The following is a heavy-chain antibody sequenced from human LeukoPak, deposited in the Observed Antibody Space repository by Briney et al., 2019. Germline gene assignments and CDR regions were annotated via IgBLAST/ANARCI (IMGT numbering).Heavy chain of an antibody. Sequence: GGSLRLSCAASGFTFSDLYMNWVRQAPGKGLEWVARIRNKRTSYTTEYAASVKGRFTISRDDSKNSLYLQMNSLKTEDTAVYYCARDTSGSPDDYWGQGTLVTVSS. J-gene: IGHJ4*02. CDR2: IRNKRTSYTT. CDR1: GFTFSDLY. D-gene: IGHD5-12*01. V-gene: IGHV3-72*01. CDR3: ARDTSGSPDDY.